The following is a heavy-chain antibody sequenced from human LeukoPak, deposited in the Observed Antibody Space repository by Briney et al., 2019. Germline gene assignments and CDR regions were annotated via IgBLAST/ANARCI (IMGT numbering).Heavy chain of an antibody. D-gene: IGHD6-6*01. CDR3: ARDGVFRSSAPDY. V-gene: IGHV3-48*03. J-gene: IGHJ4*02. CDR1: GFPFSAYE. CDR2: ISVSGDTI. Sequence: AGSLRLSCAASGFPFSAYEMNWVRQAPGKGLEWVSYISVSGDTIYYADSVKGRFTISRDNAKNSLYLQMNSLRAEDTAVYYCARDGVFRSSAPDYWGQGTLVTVSS.